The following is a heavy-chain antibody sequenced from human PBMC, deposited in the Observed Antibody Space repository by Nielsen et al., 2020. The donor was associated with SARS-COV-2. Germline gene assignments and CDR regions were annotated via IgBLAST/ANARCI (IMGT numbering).Heavy chain of an antibody. V-gene: IGHV3-33*06. CDR2: IWYDGSNK. J-gene: IGHJ6*02. Sequence: WIRQPLGKGLEWVAVIWYDGSNKYYADSVKGRFTISRDNSKNTLYLQMNSLRAEDTAVYYCAKDRYYYDSSGYYHSPYYYYGMDVWGQGTTVTVSS. CDR3: AKDRYYYDSSGYYHSPYYYYGMDV. D-gene: IGHD3-22*01.